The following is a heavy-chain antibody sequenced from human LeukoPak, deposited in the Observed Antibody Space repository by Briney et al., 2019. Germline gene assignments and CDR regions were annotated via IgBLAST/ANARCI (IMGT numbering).Heavy chain of an antibody. Sequence: GGSLRLSCAASGFTFSSYSMNWVRQAPGKGLEWVSVIYSGGSTYYADSVKGRFTISRDNSKNTLYLQMNSLRAEDTAVYYCARDVPGYSSGWYSSGMDVWGQGTTVTVSS. CDR3: ARDVPGYSSGWYSSGMDV. CDR1: GFTFSSYS. J-gene: IGHJ6*02. D-gene: IGHD6-19*01. CDR2: IYSGGST. V-gene: IGHV3-66*01.